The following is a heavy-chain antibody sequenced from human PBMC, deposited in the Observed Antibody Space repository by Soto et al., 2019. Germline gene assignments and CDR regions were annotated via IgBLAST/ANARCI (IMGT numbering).Heavy chain of an antibody. Sequence: ESWGGVVQPGGSLRLSCAASGFSFSRFAIHWVRQAPGKGLEWVAVISKDGSVIYYADSVKVRFTISRDNSKSSLFLQVNSLTSEDTAVYPCARSRSGAVPDSLGFWGQGTLVTVAS. J-gene: IGHJ4*02. CDR2: ISKDGSVI. CDR3: ARSRSGAVPDSLGF. CDR1: GFSFSRFA. D-gene: IGHD3-10*01. V-gene: IGHV3-30-3*01.